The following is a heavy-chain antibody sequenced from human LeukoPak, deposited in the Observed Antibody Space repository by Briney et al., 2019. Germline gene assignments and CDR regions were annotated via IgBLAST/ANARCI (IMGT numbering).Heavy chain of an antibody. D-gene: IGHD5-18*01. V-gene: IGHV3-43*01. CDR1: GFTFDDYT. CDR2: ISWDGGST. CDR3: AKSTAMVTWGSFEI. Sequence: GGSLRLSCAASGFTFDDYTMHWVRHAPGKGLECVSLISWDGGSTYYADSVKGRFTISRDNSKNSLYLQMNSLRTEDTALYYCAKSTAMVTWGSFEIWGQGTMVTVAS. J-gene: IGHJ3*02.